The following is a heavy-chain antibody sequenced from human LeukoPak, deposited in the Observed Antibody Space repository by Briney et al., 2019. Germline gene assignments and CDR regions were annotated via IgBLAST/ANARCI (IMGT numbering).Heavy chain of an antibody. CDR3: ARDTLEYSNSPDALDI. V-gene: IGHV3-21*01. D-gene: IGHD4-23*01. CDR1: GFTFSSYN. Sequence: GGSLRLSCAASGFTFSSYNMNWVRQAPGKGLEWVSSITSGSSYIYYADSVKGRFTISRDNAKNSLYLQMESLRDEDTAIYYCARDTLEYSNSPDALDIWGQGTMVTVSS. CDR2: ITSGSSYI. J-gene: IGHJ3*02.